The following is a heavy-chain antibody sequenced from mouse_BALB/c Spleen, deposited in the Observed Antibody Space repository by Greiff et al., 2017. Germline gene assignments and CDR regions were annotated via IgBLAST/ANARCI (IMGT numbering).Heavy chain of an antibody. D-gene: IGHD2-4*01. V-gene: IGHV5-15*02. CDR1: GFTFSDYG. Sequence: EVQLQESGGGLVQPGGSRKLSCAASGFTFSDYGMAWVRQAPGKGPEWVAFISNLAYSIYYADTVTGRFTISRENAKNTLYLEMSSLRSEDTAMYYCARSDDYDGFAYWGQGTLVTVSA. CDR2: ISNLAYSI. CDR3: ARSDDYDGFAY. J-gene: IGHJ3*01.